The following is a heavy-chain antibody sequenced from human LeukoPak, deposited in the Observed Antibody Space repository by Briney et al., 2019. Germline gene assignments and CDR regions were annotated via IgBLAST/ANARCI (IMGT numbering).Heavy chain of an antibody. CDR3: VKFKRRPRTYSYDYEF. V-gene: IGHV4-39*07. CDR2: IDYTGTT. D-gene: IGHD5-18*01. CDR1: GDSISNNFYY. Sequence: SETLSLTCSVFGDSISNNFYYWGWIRQTPGKGLAWIASIDYTGTTYYNPSFKSRASISMDTSKNQFSLKLTSVTAADTAVFYCVKFKRRPRTYSYDYEFWGQGTLVTVSP. J-gene: IGHJ4*02.